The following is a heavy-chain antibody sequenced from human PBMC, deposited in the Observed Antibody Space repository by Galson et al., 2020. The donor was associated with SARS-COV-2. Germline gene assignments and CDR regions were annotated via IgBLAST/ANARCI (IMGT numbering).Heavy chain of an antibody. Sequence: GESLKISCAASGFTFSSYGMHWVRQAPGKGLEWVAVISYDGSNKYYADSVKGRFTISRDNSKNTLYLQMNSLRAEDTAVYYCAKEEQWLAYFDYCGQGTLVTVSS. CDR2: ISYDGSNK. J-gene: IGHJ4*02. D-gene: IGHD6-19*01. CDR1: GFTFSSYG. V-gene: IGHV3-30*18. CDR3: AKEEQWLAYFDY.